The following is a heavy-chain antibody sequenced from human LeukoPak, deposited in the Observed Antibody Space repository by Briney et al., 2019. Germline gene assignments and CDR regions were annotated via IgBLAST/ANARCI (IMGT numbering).Heavy chain of an antibody. CDR1: GFTVSSNY. Sequence: PGWSLRLSCVVSGFTVSSNYMSWVRQAPGKGLEWVSIIYSAGSTFYADSVKGRFTISRDNSKNTVYLQMNSLRAEDTAVYYCARANSATIPGVDPWGQGTLVTVSS. D-gene: IGHD1-26*01. V-gene: IGHV3-53*01. J-gene: IGHJ5*02. CDR2: IYSAGST. CDR3: ARANSATIPGVDP.